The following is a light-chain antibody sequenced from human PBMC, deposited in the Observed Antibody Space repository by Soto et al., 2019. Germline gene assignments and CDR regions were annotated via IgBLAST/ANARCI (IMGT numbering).Light chain of an antibody. CDR1: SNDVGGYNY. CDR3: SSYTSSYTWV. V-gene: IGLV2-14*03. CDR2: GVI. Sequence: QSVLTQPASVSGSPGQSITISCTGTSNDVGGYNYVSWYQQHPGKAPKLLIYGVIDRPSGVSNRFSGSKSGNAASLTISGLQPEGEADYYCSSYTSSYTWVFGGGTKLTVL. J-gene: IGLJ3*02.